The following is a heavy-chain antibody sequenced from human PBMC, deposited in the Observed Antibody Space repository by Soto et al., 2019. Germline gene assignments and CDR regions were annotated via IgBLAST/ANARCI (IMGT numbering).Heavy chain of an antibody. CDR1: GYSFKDHY. J-gene: IGHJ4*02. V-gene: IGHV1-46*02. CDR2: IDPSGEHT. CDR3: ARISCKGGSCYFDFDH. Sequence: ASVKVSCKASGYSFKDHYMHWVRQAPGRGLEWVGIIDPSGEHTNYAQQFRGRVAMTRDTSTSTAYMELRSLRAEDTAVYFCARISCKGGSCYFDFDHWGQGTLVTVSS. D-gene: IGHD2-15*01.